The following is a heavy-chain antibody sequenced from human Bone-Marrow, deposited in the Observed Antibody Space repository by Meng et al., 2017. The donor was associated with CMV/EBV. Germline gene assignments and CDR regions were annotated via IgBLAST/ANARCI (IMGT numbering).Heavy chain of an antibody. V-gene: IGHV3-66*02. J-gene: IGHJ6*02. CDR3: ARPFWSGYYQPYYYGMDV. Sequence: GVLKISCAASGFTVSSNYMSWVRQAPGKGLEWVSVIYSGGSTYYADSVKGRFTISRDNSKNTLYLQMNTLRPEDTAVYYCARPFWSGYYQPYYYGMDVWGQGITVTVSS. CDR1: GFTVSSNY. CDR2: IYSGGST. D-gene: IGHD3-3*01.